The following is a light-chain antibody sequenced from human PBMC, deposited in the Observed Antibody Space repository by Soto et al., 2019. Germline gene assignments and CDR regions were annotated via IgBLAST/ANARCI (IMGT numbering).Light chain of an antibody. CDR1: QSVSSSY. CDR3: HQYGISPPRT. CDR2: GTS. V-gene: IGKV3-20*01. J-gene: IGKJ1*01. Sequence: EIVLRQSPGTLSLSPGERATLSCRAIQSVSSSYLAWYQQKPGQAPRLLIYGTSSRATGIPDRFSGSGSGTDFTLTITRLEPEDFAVYYCHQYGISPPRTFGQGTKVDIK.